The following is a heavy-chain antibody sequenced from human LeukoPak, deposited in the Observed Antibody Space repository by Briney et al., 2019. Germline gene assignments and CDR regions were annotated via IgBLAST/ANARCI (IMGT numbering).Heavy chain of an antibody. J-gene: IGHJ3*02. CDR3: ARDQQLVLSYGAFDI. D-gene: IGHD6-13*01. V-gene: IGHV3-48*03. Sequence: GGSLRLSCAASGFTFSSYAMSWVRQAPGKGLEWVSYISSSGSTIYYADSVKGRFTISRDNAKNSLYLQMNSLRAEDTAVYYCARDQQLVLSYGAFDIWGQGTMVTVSS. CDR2: ISSSGSTI. CDR1: GFTFSSYA.